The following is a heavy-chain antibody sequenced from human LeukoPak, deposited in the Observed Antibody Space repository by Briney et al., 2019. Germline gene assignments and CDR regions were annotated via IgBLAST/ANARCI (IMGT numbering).Heavy chain of an antibody. Sequence: SVKVSCKASGGTFSSYAISWVRQAPGQGLEWMGGIISIFGTANYAQKFQGRVTITTDESTSTAYMELSSLRSEDTAVYYCARGVRGYSGYDSYYYYMDVWGKGTTVTVSS. CDR3: ARGVRGYSGYDSYYYYMDV. D-gene: IGHD5-12*01. V-gene: IGHV1-69*05. CDR1: GGTFSSYA. CDR2: IISIFGTA. J-gene: IGHJ6*03.